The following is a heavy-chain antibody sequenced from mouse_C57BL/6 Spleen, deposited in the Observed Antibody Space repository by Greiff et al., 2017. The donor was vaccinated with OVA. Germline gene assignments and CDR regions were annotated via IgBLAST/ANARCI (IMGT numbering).Heavy chain of an antibody. D-gene: IGHD2-5*01. CDR3: AREYYSNYVDYAMDY. J-gene: IGHJ4*01. CDR2: ISYDGSN. CDR1: GYSITSGYY. V-gene: IGHV3-6*01. Sequence: DVKLQESGPGLVKPSQSLSLTCSVTGYSITSGYYWNWIRQFPGNKLEWMGYISYDGSNNYNPSLKNRISITRDTSKNQFFLKLNSVTTEDTATYYCAREYYSNYVDYAMDYWGQGTSVTVSS.